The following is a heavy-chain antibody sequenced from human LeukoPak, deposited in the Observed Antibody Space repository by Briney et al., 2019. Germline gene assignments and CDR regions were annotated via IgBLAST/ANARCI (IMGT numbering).Heavy chain of an antibody. J-gene: IGHJ5*02. V-gene: IGHV4-39*01. CDR1: GGSVSSSSYY. CDR3: ARPGYANYYFDP. D-gene: IGHD4/OR15-4a*01. Sequence: SETLSLTCTVSGGSVSSSSYYWGWIRQPPGKGLEWIGSIYYSGSTYYNPSLKSRVTISVDTSKSQFSLRLSSVTAADTAVYYCARPGYANYYFDPWGQGTLVTVSS. CDR2: IYYSGST.